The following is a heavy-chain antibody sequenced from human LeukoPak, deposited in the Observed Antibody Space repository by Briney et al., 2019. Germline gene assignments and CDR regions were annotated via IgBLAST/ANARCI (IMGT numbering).Heavy chain of an antibody. CDR1: EYTFTGYY. V-gene: IGHV1-2*02. D-gene: IGHD3-10*01. CDR3: ARVRAGGY. CDR2: INPNSGDT. J-gene: IGHJ4*02. Sequence: ASVKVSCKASEYTFTGYYTHWVRQAPGQGLEWMGWINPNSGDTKYAQKFQGRVTMTRDTANSTAYMELSSLRSDDTAVYYCARVRAGGYWGQGTLVTVSS.